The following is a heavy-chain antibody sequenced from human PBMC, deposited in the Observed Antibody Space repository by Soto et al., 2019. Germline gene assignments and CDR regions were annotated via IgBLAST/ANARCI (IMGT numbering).Heavy chain of an antibody. CDR1: GGSLSGYY. D-gene: IGHD5-12*01. CDR2: VKDGGHT. V-gene: IGHV4-34*01. Sequence: QVQLQQWGAGLLEPSETLSLNCAVTGGSLSGYYWSWIRQPPGKGLEWIGEVKDGGHTNYSPSLRGRVTISSDTSNNQFSLRLNSVTAADTGVYYCARGQGGVVATHWDQGSLVTVSS. CDR3: ARGQGGVVATH. J-gene: IGHJ4*02.